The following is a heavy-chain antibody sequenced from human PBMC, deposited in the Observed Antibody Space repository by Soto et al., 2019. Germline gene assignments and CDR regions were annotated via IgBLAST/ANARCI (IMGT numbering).Heavy chain of an antibody. CDR2: IIPIFGTA. CDR3: AENTAMGLDYYSYGMDV. J-gene: IGHJ6*02. D-gene: IGHD5-18*01. Sequence: SVKVSCKASGGTFSSYAISWVRQAPGQGLEWMGGIIPIFGTANYAQKFQGRVTITADESTSTAYMELSSLRSEDTAVYYCAENTAMGLDYYSYGMDVWGPGTTVTVSS. CDR1: GGTFSSYA. V-gene: IGHV1-69*13.